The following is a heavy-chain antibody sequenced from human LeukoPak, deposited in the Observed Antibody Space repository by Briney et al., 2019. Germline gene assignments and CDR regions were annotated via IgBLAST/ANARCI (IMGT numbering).Heavy chain of an antibody. CDR3: VRGQVPAARGYNWFDP. CDR2: INARGDT. V-gene: IGHV4-34*01. J-gene: IGHJ5*02. CDR1: GWSFNDYY. D-gene: IGHD2-2*01. Sequence: SETLSLTCAVYGWSFNDYYWNWIRQPPGKGLGWIGEINARGDTNYNPSLKSRVTISVDTSKKQFSLRLTSTIAADTAVYYCVRGQVPAARGYNWFDPWGQGTPVTVSS.